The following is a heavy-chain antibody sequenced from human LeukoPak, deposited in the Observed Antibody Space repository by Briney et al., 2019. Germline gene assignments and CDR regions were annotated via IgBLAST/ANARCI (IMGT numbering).Heavy chain of an antibody. CDR2: IYYSGST. V-gene: IGHV4-31*03. Sequence: SQTLSLTCTVSGGSISSSGYYWSWIRQHPGKCLEWIGYIYYSGSTYYNPSLKSRVTISVDTSKNQFSLKLSSVTAADTAVYYCARYSARSIAADWGFDPWGQGTLVTVSS. J-gene: IGHJ5*02. CDR1: GGSISSSGYY. CDR3: ARYSARSIAADWGFDP. D-gene: IGHD6-6*01.